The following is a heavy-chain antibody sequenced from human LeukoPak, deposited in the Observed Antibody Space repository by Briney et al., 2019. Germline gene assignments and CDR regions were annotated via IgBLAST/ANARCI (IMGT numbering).Heavy chain of an antibody. CDR3: ARLGSSSLIAKTYYYYYMDV. Sequence: SETLSLTCTVSGGSISSSSYYWGWIRQPPGKGLEWIGSIYYSGSTYYNPSLKSRVTISVDTSKNQFSLKLSSVTAADTAVYYCARLGSSSLIAKTYYYYYMDVWGKGTTVTVSS. CDR2: IYYSGST. J-gene: IGHJ6*03. D-gene: IGHD6-13*01. CDR1: GGSISSSSYY. V-gene: IGHV4-39*01.